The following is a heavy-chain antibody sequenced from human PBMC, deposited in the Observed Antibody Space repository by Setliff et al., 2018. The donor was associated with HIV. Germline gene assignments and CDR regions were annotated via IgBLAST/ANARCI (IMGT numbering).Heavy chain of an antibody. V-gene: IGHV4-38-2*02. D-gene: IGHD2-2*01. CDR3: ATSSSWSSRLNF. CDR1: GYSISSGYY. CDR2: IYYSGRT. Sequence: PSETLSLTCTVSGYSISSGYYWGWIRQPPGKGLEWIGSIYYSGRTYYNPSLKSRVTISVDTSKNQFSLKLSSVTAADTAVYYCATSSSWSSRLNFWGPGMLVTAPQ. J-gene: IGHJ4*02.